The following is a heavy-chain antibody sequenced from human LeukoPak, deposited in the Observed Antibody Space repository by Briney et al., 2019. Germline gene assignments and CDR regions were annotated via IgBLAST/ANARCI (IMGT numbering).Heavy chain of an antibody. CDR2: ISSSSNT. D-gene: IGHD2-2*01. J-gene: IGHJ3*02. Sequence: GGSLRLSCGASGFTFSTYTFNWVRQAPGEGLAWVSYISSSSNTFYADSVKGRFTISRDNAKNTLYLQMNSLRAEDTAVYYCAKDPDIVVVPAASAFDIWGQGTMVTVSS. CDR3: AKDPDIVVVPAASAFDI. CDR1: GFTFSTYT. V-gene: IGHV3-48*01.